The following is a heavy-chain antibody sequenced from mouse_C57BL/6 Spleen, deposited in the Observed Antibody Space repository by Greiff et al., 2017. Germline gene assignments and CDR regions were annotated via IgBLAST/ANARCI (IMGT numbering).Heavy chain of an antibody. CDR1: GYTFTGYW. D-gene: IGHD2-3*01. J-gene: IGHJ3*01. V-gene: IGHV1-55*01. CDR3: ATEGYDGYRRTFAY. CDR2: ICPGSGST. Sequence: QVQLQQAGAELVKPGVSVKMSCKASGYTFTGYWITWVKQRPGQGLEWIGDICPGSGSTNYKEKFKSKATLTVDTSASTADMQLSSLTSEDSAVYYCATEGYDGYRRTFAYWGQGTLVTVSA.